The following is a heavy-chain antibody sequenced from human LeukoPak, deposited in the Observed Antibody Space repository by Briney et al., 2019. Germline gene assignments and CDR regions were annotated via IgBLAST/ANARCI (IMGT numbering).Heavy chain of an antibody. CDR3: ARDGHGVSDAFHI. D-gene: IGHD3-10*01. J-gene: IGHJ3*02. V-gene: IGHV4-4*07. Sequence: SETVSLTCSVSVGSISIYYGIGMRQPAGKGREWIVRIYTSGSTNYNPSPRSRVSMSVDTSKNQSSLQLSSVPAADTAVYYCARDGHGVSDAFHIWGQGTMVTVSS. CDR2: IYTSGST. CDR1: VGSISIYY.